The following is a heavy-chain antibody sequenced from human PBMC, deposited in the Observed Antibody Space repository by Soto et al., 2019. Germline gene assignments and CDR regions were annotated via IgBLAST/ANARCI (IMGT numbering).Heavy chain of an antibody. CDR3: ARDGEGF. Sequence: EVQLVESGGGLVQPGGSLRLSCAASGFTFSSNWMHWVRRVPGKGLVWVSRINPDGSSTNYVDSVEGRFTISRDNAKNTLYLQMRSLRVEDTAVYYCARDGEGFWGQGTLVTVSS. CDR1: GFTFSSNW. CDR2: INPDGSST. D-gene: IGHD2-21*01. V-gene: IGHV3-74*01. J-gene: IGHJ4*02.